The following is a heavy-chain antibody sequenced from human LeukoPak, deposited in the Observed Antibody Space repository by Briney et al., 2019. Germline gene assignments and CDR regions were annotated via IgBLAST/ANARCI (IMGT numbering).Heavy chain of an antibody. CDR3: ARGRDFERGYSGYGDNWFDP. CDR2: INPNSGGT. Sequence: ASVKVSCKASGYTFTGYYMHWVRQAPGQGLEWMGWINPNSGGTNYAQKFQGWVTMTRDTSISTAYMELSRLRSDDTAVYYCARGRDFERGYSGYGDNWFDPWGQGTLVTVSS. CDR1: GYTFTGYY. D-gene: IGHD5-12*01. J-gene: IGHJ5*02. V-gene: IGHV1-2*04.